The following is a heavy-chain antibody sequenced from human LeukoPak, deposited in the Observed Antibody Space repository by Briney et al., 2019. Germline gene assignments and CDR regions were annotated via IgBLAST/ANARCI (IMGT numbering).Heavy chain of an antibody. D-gene: IGHD6-13*01. V-gene: IGHV3-66*01. Sequence: PGGSLRLSCAASGFTVSSNYMSWVRQAPGKGLGWVSVIYGGSRTLYSDSVKGRFTISRDISKNTVYLQMSNLRAEDMAVYYCARDRVSSWYYFDYWGQGTLVTVSS. J-gene: IGHJ4*02. CDR2: IYGGSRT. CDR1: GFTVSSNY. CDR3: ARDRVSSWYYFDY.